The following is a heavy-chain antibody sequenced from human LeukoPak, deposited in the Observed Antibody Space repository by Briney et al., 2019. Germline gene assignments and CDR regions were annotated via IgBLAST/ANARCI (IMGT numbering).Heavy chain of an antibody. V-gene: IGHV3-23*01. CDR1: GFTFSNYA. CDR3: PRQSYASGWNPFDH. J-gene: IGHJ4*02. CDR2: ISGGGITT. Sequence: GGSLRLSCAASGFTFSNYAMSWVRQAPGKGLEWVSTISGGGITTYYADSAKGRFTISRDNSKNTMFLQMNSLRADDTAVYYCPRQSYASGWNPFDHWGQGILVTVSS. D-gene: IGHD6-19*01.